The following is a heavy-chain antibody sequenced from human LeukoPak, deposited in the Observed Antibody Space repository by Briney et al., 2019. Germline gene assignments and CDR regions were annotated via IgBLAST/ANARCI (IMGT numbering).Heavy chain of an antibody. Sequence: SGGSLRLSCAASGFHFSDFAMSWVRPAPGEGLGLVSSIGGRGGSAHYTDSVKGRFTISRDNSKDTLFLQMNSLRAEDTAVYYCAKRLRTGYNYGYPDYWGQGTLVTVSS. J-gene: IGHJ4*02. V-gene: IGHV3-23*01. D-gene: IGHD5-18*01. CDR2: IGGRGGSA. CDR3: AKRLRTGYNYGYPDY. CDR1: GFHFSDFA.